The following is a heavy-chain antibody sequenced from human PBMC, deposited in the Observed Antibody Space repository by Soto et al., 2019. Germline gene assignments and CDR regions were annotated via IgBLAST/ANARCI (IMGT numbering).Heavy chain of an antibody. V-gene: IGHV3-74*01. CDR3: ARDLGGGLAY. D-gene: IGHD1-26*01. CDR1: GFTLSNYW. Sequence: EVQLVESGGGLVHPGGSLRLSCAASGFTLSNYWIHWVRRVPGKGLLWVSRISGDGTHTSYADSVKGRFTISRDNAKRTVDLQMNSLRAEDTAVYYCARDLGGGLAYWGQGTLLTVSS. J-gene: IGHJ4*02. CDR2: ISGDGTHT.